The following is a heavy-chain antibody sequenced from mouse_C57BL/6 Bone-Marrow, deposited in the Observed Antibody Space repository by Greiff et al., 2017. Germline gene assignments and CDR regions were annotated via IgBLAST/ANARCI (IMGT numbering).Heavy chain of an antibody. CDR3: SGGGTTVLAPYYAMDY. CDR2: INPNYGTT. Sequence: VQLKESGPELVKPGASVKISCKASGYSFTDYNMNWVKQSNGKSLEWIGVINPNYGTTSYNQKFKGKATLTVDQSSSTAYMQINSLTSEDSSVYYCSGGGTTVLAPYYAMDYWGQGTSVTVSS. D-gene: IGHD1-1*01. J-gene: IGHJ4*01. V-gene: IGHV1-39*01. CDR1: GYSFTDYN.